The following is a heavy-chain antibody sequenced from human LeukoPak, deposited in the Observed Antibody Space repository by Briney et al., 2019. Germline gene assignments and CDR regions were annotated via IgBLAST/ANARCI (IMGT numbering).Heavy chain of an antibody. CDR3: ARLGTAAGFSPIDY. CDR2: IYPGESDT. D-gene: IGHD6-13*01. CDR1: GYSFTSYW. V-gene: IGHV5-51*01. J-gene: IGHJ4*02. Sequence: GESLKISCKGSGYSFTSYWIGWVRQMPGKGLEWMGIIYPGESDTRYRPSFQGQATISADNPIRTAYLPWSTLKASDTAMYYCARLGTAAGFSPIDYWGQGTLVTVSS.